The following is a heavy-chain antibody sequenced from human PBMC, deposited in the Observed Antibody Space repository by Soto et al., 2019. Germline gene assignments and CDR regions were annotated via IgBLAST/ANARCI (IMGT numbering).Heavy chain of an antibody. CDR3: ARDRSAGNYFYYGMDV. Sequence: QVHLVESGGGVVQPGRSLRLSCAASGLNFNRNGMHWVRQAPGKGLEWVAVIWYDGSKESYSDSVKGRFTISRDNSKNMLYLQMNSVRVEDTAVYFCARDRSAGNYFYYGMDVWGPGTTVTVSS. V-gene: IGHV3-33*01. CDR1: GLNFNRNG. D-gene: IGHD1-1*01. CDR2: IWYDGSKE. J-gene: IGHJ6*02.